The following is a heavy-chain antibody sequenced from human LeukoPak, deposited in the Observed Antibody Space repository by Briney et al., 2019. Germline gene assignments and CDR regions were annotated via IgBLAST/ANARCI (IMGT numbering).Heavy chain of an antibody. CDR1: SGSFSGSGYF. D-gene: IGHD4-17*01. Sequence: SQTLSLTCTVSSGSFSGSGYFYNWIRQPPGKGLEWIGYISYSGTTYYDPSLKSRAIVTADMSKSQFSLKLNSVTAADTAVYYCARATTVTTRYFDSWGQGTLVTVTS. CDR3: ARATTVTTRYFDS. CDR2: ISYSGTT. V-gene: IGHV4-31*03. J-gene: IGHJ4*01.